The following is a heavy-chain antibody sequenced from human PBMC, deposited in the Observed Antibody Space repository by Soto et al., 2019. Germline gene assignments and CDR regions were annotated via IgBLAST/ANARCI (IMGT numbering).Heavy chain of an antibody. Sequence: GGSLRLSCAASGFAFSSYSMNWVRQAPGKGLEWVSSISSSSSYIYYADSVKGRFTISRDNAKNSLYLQMNSLRAEDTAVYCCARERIYSSSHLYYYGMDVWGQGTTVTVSS. V-gene: IGHV3-21*01. D-gene: IGHD6-6*01. CDR3: ARERIYSSSHLYYYGMDV. CDR1: GFAFSSYS. J-gene: IGHJ6*02. CDR2: ISSSSSYI.